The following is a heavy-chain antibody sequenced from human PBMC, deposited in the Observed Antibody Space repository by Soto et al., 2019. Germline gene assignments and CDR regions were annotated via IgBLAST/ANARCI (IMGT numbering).Heavy chain of an antibody. J-gene: IGHJ6*02. CDR1: GFTFGDYA. CDR3: TRDRPNYDFWSTHYYYYYGMDV. Sequence: GGSLRLSCTASGFTFGDYAMSWARQAPGKWLEWVGFIRSKAYGGTTEYAASVKGRFTISRDDSKSIAYLQMNSLKTEDTAVYYCTRDRPNYDFWSTHYYYYYGMDVWGQGXTVTVSS. V-gene: IGHV3-49*04. CDR2: IRSKAYGGTT. D-gene: IGHD3-3*01.